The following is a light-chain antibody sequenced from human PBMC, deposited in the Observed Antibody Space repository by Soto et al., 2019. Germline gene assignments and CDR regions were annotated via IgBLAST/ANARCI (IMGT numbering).Light chain of an antibody. Sequence: DIQMTQSPSTLSASIGDRVTITCRASQSITSWLAWYQQKPGKAPKLLIYKASNLESGVPSRFSGSGSGTDFTLTISSLQPDDFATYYCQLYNTYPTFGQGTKVEFK. CDR1: QSITSW. CDR3: QLYNTYPT. V-gene: IGKV1-5*03. CDR2: KAS. J-gene: IGKJ1*01.